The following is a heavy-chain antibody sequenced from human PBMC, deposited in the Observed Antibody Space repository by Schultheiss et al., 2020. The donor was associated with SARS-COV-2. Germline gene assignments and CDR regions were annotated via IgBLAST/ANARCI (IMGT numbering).Heavy chain of an antibody. V-gene: IGHV3-33*08. Sequence: GGSLRLSCAASGFTFSSYAMSWVRQAPGKGLEWVAVIWYDGSNKYYADSVKGRFTISRDNAKNTLYLQMTSLRAEDTAVYYCARNHIVGATNYYYYGMDVWGQGTTVTVSS. J-gene: IGHJ6*02. D-gene: IGHD1-26*01. CDR2: IWYDGSNK. CDR1: GFTFSSYA. CDR3: ARNHIVGATNYYYYGMDV.